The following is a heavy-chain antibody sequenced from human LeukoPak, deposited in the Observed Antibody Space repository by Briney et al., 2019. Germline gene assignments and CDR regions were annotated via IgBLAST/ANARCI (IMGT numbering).Heavy chain of an antibody. CDR3: VSGRLAVPVAIDWFDP. V-gene: IGHV3-23*01. CDR1: GFTFSSYA. D-gene: IGHD2-2*02. Sequence: PGGSLRLSCAASGFTFSSYAMSWVRQAPGKGLEWVSAISGSGGSTYYADSVKGRFTISRDNSKNTLYLQMNSLRAEDTAVYYCVSGRLAVPVAIDWFDPWGQGTLVTVSS. J-gene: IGHJ5*02. CDR2: ISGSGGST.